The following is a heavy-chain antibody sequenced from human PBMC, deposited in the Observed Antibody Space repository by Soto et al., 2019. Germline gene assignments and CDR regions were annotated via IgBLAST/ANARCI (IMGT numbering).Heavy chain of an antibody. CDR1: GYTFTGYY. CDR2: INPNSGGT. Sequence: ASVKVSCKASGYTFTGYYMHWVRQAPGQGLEWMGWINPNSGGTNYAQRFQGRVTMTRDTSISTAYMELSRLRSDDTAVYYCARDPSEGRVGNWFESWGQGTLVTVSS. V-gene: IGHV1-2*02. J-gene: IGHJ5*01. D-gene: IGHD2-2*01. CDR3: ARDPSEGRVGNWFES.